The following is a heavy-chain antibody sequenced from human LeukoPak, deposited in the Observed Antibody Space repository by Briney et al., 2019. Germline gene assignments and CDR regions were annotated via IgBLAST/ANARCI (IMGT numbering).Heavy chain of an antibody. D-gene: IGHD2-15*01. J-gene: IGHJ4*02. CDR3: AKQLGYCSDGSCYFPY. Sequence: GGSLRLSCAASGFTFSSSAMSWVRQAPGKGLEWVTAISNNGGYTYYADSVQGRFTISRDNSKSTLCLQMNSLRAEDTAVYYCAKQLGYCSDGSCYFPYWGQGTLVTVSS. V-gene: IGHV3-23*01. CDR1: GFTFSSSA. CDR2: ISNNGGYT.